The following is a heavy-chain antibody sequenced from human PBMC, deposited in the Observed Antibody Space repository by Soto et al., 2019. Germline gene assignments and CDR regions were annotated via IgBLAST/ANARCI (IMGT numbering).Heavy chain of an antibody. CDR3: ARQISGIVVVPAVLSFFAH. J-gene: IGHJ4*02. Sequence: PGESLKISCKGSGYSFTSYWIGWVRQMPGKGLEWMGIIYPGDSDTRYSPSFQGQVTISADKSISTAYLQWSSLKASDTAMYYCARQISGIVVVPAVLSFFAHWGQGLLVTV. V-gene: IGHV5-51*01. D-gene: IGHD2-2*01. CDR2: IYPGDSDT. CDR1: GYSFTSYW.